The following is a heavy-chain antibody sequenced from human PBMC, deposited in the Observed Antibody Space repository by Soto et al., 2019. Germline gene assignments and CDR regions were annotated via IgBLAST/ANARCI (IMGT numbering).Heavy chain of an antibody. CDR1: GFTFSSYG. CDR2: IWYDGSNK. D-gene: IGHD3-10*01. V-gene: IGHV3-33*01. CDR3: ARAGRGGEAGYFQH. J-gene: IGHJ1*01. Sequence: QVQLVESGGGVVQPGRSLRLSCAASGFTFSSYGMHWVRQAPGKGLEWVAVIWYDGSNKYYADSVKGRFTISRDNSKNTRYLQMNSLRAEDTAVYYCARAGRGGEAGYFQHWGQGTLVTVSS.